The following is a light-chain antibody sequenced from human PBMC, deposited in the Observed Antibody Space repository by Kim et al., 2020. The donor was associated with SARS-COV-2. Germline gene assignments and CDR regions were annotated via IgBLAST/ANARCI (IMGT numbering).Light chain of an antibody. CDR1: KLEDKY. CDR3: QTWDSSSVI. CDR2: QDT. V-gene: IGLV3-1*01. Sequence: SYELTQPPSVSVSPGQTASITCSGDKLEDKYVCWYQQKAGQSPVLLIYQDTKWPSGIPERFSGSNSANTATLTISGTQAMDEADYYCQTWDSSSVIFGGGTKVTVL. J-gene: IGLJ2*01.